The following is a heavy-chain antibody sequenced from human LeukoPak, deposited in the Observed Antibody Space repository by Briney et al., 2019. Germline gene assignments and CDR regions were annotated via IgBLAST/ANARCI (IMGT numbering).Heavy chain of an antibody. V-gene: IGHV5-51*01. CDR2: IYPADSDT. Sequence: GESLKISCKGSGYSFSSYWIAWVRQMPGKGLEWMGIIYPADSDTRYSPSFQGQVTISADKSINTAYLQWSSLKASDTAMYYCARHFYVGSVRCTGGSCYLDFWGQGTLVTVSS. D-gene: IGHD2-15*01. CDR1: GYSFSSYW. CDR3: ARHFYVGSVRCTGGSCYLDF. J-gene: IGHJ4*02.